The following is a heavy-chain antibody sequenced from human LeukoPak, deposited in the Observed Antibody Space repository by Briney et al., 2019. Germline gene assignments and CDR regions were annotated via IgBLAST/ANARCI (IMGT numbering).Heavy chain of an antibody. CDR3: ARHGKQLGDALDI. D-gene: IGHD3-16*01. CDR2: IYPGDSDT. CDR1: GYRFANYW. Sequence: GESLKISCKGSGYRFANYWIDWVRQMPGKGLESMGIIYPGDSDTRYSPSFQGQVTISADKSISTAYLQWSSLKASDTAIYYCARHGKQLGDALDIWGQGTMVSVSS. V-gene: IGHV5-51*01. J-gene: IGHJ3*02.